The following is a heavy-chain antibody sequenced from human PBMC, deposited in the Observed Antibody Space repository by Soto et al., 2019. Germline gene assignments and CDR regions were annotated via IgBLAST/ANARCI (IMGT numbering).Heavy chain of an antibody. CDR3: ARNPSFEYSSSPDPPDY. CDR1: GFTFSSYA. CDR2: ISYDGSNK. D-gene: IGHD6-6*01. V-gene: IGHV3-30-3*01. J-gene: IGHJ4*02. Sequence: GGSLRLSCAASGFTFSSYAMHWVRQAPGKGLEWVAVISYDGSNKYYADSVKGRFTISRDNSKNTLYLQMNSLRAEDTAVYYCARNPSFEYSSSPDPPDYWGQGTLVTVSS.